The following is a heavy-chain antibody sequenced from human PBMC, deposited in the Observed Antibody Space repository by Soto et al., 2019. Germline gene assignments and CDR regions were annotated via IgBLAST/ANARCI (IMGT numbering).Heavy chain of an antibody. D-gene: IGHD2-15*01. CDR1: GFSLNDYT. CDR3: ARDCSGATCFPGMDV. V-gene: IGHV3-21*01. J-gene: IGHJ6*02. CDR2: ISGSGYI. Sequence: GGSLRLSGAASGFSLNDYTLNWVHRAPGKGLEWVSSISGSGYISYADSLRGRVTISRDNAKKSLYLQIISLRAEDAAVYYCARDCSGATCFPGMDVWGLGTTVTVSS.